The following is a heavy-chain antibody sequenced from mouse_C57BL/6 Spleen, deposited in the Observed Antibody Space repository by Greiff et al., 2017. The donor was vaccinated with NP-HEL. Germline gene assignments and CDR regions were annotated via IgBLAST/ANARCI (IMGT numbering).Heavy chain of an antibody. V-gene: IGHV1-64*01. CDR1: GYTFTSYW. J-gene: IGHJ2*01. CDR2: IHPNSGST. D-gene: IGHD1-1*01. CDR3: AIPYYGSYYFDY. Sequence: VQLQQPGAELVKPGASVKLSCKASGYTFTSYWMHWVKQRPGQGLEWIGMIHPNSGSTNYNENFKSKATLTVDKSSSTAYMQLSSLTSEDSAVYYCAIPYYGSYYFDYWGQGTTLTVSS.